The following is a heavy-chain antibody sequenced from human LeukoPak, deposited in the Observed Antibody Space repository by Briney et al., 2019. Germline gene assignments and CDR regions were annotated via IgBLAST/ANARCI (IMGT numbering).Heavy chain of an antibody. J-gene: IGHJ4*02. CDR1: GYTFTSYG. CDR3: ARWIYDTSGRLDY. CDR2: INTNTGNP. Sequence: ASVKVSCKASGYTFTSYGINWVREAPGQGLEWMGWINTNTGNPTYAQGFTGRFVFSLDTSVSTAYLQISSLEAEDTAVYYCARWIYDTSGRLDYWGQGTLVTVSS. V-gene: IGHV7-4-1*02. D-gene: IGHD3-22*01.